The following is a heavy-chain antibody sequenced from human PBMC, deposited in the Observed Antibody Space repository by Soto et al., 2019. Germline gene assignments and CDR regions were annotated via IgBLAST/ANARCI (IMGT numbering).Heavy chain of an antibody. CDR3: VRVVAIPGYPDN. CDR2: IVPIVDTS. J-gene: IGHJ4*02. CDR1: GGTFSSYA. D-gene: IGHD5-12*01. Sequence: QVQLVQSGAEVRQPASSVKVSCKTSGGTFSSYAISGMRQAPEQGLEWMGGIVPIVDTSPYAQKFQGRVTITADESTSTVYIELSSLRSDDTAVYYCVRVVAIPGYPDNWGQGTLVTVSS. V-gene: IGHV1-69*12.